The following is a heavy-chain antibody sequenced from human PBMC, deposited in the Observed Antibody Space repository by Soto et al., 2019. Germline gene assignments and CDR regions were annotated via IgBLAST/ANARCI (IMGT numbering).Heavy chain of an antibody. D-gene: IGHD2-2*01. CDR2: ISGSGDKT. CDR3: AKSGQSSWANMDV. CDR1: GFTFSSYA. J-gene: IGHJ6*02. V-gene: IGHV3-23*01. Sequence: EVQLLESGGGLVQPGGSLRLSCAASGFTFSSYAINWVRQAPGKGLEWVSTISGSGDKTYYADSVKGRFTISRDNSKNTLSLQRNSLRAEDTAVYYCAKSGQSSWANMDVWGQGTTVTVSS.